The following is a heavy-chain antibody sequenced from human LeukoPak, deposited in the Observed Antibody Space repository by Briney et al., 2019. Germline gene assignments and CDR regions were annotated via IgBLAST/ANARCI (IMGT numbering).Heavy chain of an antibody. J-gene: IGHJ4*02. D-gene: IGHD3-10*01. Sequence: ASVKVSCKASGYTFTGYYMHWVRQAPGQGLEWMGWINPNSGGTNYAQKFQGRVTMTRDTSISTAYMELSRLRSDDTAVYYCARGSPVTMVRGVLDYWGQGTLVTVSS. CDR1: GYTFTGYY. CDR3: ARGSPVTMVRGVLDY. CDR2: INPNSGGT. V-gene: IGHV1-2*02.